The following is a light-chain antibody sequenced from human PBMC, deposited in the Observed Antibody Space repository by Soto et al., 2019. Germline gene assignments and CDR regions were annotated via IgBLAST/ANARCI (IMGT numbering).Light chain of an antibody. CDR1: QTVYNN. CDR2: GAS. J-gene: IGKJ4*01. V-gene: IGKV3-15*01. CDR3: QKYSNWPLT. Sequence: EIVMTQYPATLSVSPGERATLSCRASQTVYNNLAWYQQKPGQPPRLLIYGASARATGIPARFSGSGAGTEFTLTISSLQSEDFAVYYCQKYSNWPLTFGGWTKGEIK.